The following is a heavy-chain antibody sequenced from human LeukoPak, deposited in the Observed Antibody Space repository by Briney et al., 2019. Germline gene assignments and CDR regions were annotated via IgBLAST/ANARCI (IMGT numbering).Heavy chain of an antibody. CDR3: ARDFGYCSSTSCYYYYYYYMDV. Sequence: SETLSLTCTVSGGSISSSSYYWGWIRQPPGKGLEWIGRIYTSGSTNYNPSLKSRVTMSVDTSKNQFSLKLSSVTAADTAVYYCARDFGYCSSTSCYYYYYYYMDVWGKGTTVTVSS. V-gene: IGHV4-39*07. D-gene: IGHD2-2*01. CDR2: IYTSGST. J-gene: IGHJ6*03. CDR1: GGSISSSSYY.